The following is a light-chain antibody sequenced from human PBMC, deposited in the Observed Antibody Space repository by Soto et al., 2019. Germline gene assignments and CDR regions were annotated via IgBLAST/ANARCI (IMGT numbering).Light chain of an antibody. V-gene: IGKV3-11*01. Sequence: EIVLTQSPATLSLSPGERATLSCRASQSVSSYLAWYQQKPGQAPRLLIYDASNWATGIPARFSGSGSGTDFTLTISSLEPEDFAVYYCQQRSNWQFTFGPGTKVDIK. CDR2: DAS. CDR1: QSVSSY. J-gene: IGKJ3*01. CDR3: QQRSNWQFT.